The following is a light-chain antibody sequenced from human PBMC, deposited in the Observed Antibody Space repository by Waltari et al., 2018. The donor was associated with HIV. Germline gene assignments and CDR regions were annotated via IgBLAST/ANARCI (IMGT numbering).Light chain of an antibody. V-gene: IGLV2-14*01. CDR1: SSDIGGYKY. J-gene: IGLJ3*02. CDR3: SSYTTSSTWV. Sequence: QSALTQPASVSGSPGQSITISCTGTSSDIGGYKYVSWYQQQPGKAPKLMCSEGSKRPSGVSNRFSGSKSGNTASLTISGLQAEDEADYYCSSYTTSSTWVFGGGTKLTVL. CDR2: EGS.